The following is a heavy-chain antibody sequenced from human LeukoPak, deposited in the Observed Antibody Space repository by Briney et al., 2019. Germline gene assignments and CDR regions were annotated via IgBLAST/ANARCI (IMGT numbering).Heavy chain of an antibody. CDR1: GGSIGDYY. D-gene: IGHD6-13*01. CDR3: ARSAFLVTAPGLYYFDY. CDR2: IYNSGST. J-gene: IGHJ4*02. V-gene: IGHV4-4*07. Sequence: PSETLSLTCTVSGGSIGDYYWSWIRQPAGKGLEWIGHIYNSGSTNYNPSLKGRVTMSVATSKNQFSLHLSSVTAADTAVYYCARSAFLVTAPGLYYFDYWGQGTLVAVSS.